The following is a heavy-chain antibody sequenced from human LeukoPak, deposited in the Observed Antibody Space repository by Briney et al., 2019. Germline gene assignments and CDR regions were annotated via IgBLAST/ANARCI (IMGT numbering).Heavy chain of an antibody. D-gene: IGHD3-10*01. Sequence: ASVKVSCKASGYTFTSYGISWVRQAPGQGLEWMGWISAYNGNTNYARKLQGRVTMTTDTSTSTAYMELRSLRSDDTAVYYCAREVMVRGVITINWFDPWGQGTLVTVSS. CDR2: ISAYNGNT. V-gene: IGHV1-18*01. CDR1: GYTFTSYG. CDR3: AREVMVRGVITINWFDP. J-gene: IGHJ5*02.